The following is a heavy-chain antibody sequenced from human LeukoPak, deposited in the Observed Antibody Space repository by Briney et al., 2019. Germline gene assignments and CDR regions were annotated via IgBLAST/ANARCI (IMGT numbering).Heavy chain of an antibody. CDR3: ARGWSLYYFDY. CDR2: ISAYNGNT. V-gene: IGHV1-18*04. CDR1: GYTFTGYY. J-gene: IGHJ4*02. Sequence: ASVKVSCKASGYTFTGYYMHWVRQAPGQGLEWMGWISAYNGNTNYAQKLQGRVTMTTDTSTSTAYMELRSLGSDDTAVYYCARGWSLYYFDYWGQGTLVTVSS. D-gene: IGHD6-13*01.